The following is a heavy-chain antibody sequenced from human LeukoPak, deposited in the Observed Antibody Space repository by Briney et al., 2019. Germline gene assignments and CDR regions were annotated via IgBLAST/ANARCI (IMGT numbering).Heavy chain of an antibody. CDR2: IIPIFGIA. V-gene: IGHV1-69*04. Sequence: SVKVSCKASGGTFSSYAISWVRQPPGQGLEGMGRIIPIFGIANYAQKFQGRVTITADKSTSTAYMELSSLRSEDTAVYYCARDPEPNSSGRYFGWGQGTLVTVSS. CDR3: ARDPEPNSSGRYFG. J-gene: IGHJ4*02. D-gene: IGHD1-26*01. CDR1: GGTFSSYA.